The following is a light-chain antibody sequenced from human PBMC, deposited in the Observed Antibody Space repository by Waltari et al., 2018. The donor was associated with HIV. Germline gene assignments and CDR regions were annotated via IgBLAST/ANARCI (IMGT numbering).Light chain of an antibody. CDR2: GVN. CDR3: TSYVDTDNVI. V-gene: IGLV2-8*01. J-gene: IGLJ2*01. CDR1: SSDVGDYDY. Sequence: QSALTQPPSASGSLGQSVTISCTGTSSDVGDYDYVSWYHQHPGKAPKLLIYGVNRRPSGVPDRFSGSKSGNTASLTVSGLQPEDEADYHCTSYVDTDNVIFGGGTKLTVL.